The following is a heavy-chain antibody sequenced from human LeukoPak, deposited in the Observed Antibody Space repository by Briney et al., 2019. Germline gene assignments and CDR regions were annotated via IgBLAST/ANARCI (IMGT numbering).Heavy chain of an antibody. J-gene: IGHJ4*02. D-gene: IGHD3-10*01. CDR3: ARASAGVYYFDY. V-gene: IGHV1-69*04. CDR1: GCSFSIYA. CDR2: IIPMLGIA. Sequence: SVTVSCKGSGCSFSIYAFSWVRQAHAQGLEWMGRIIPMLGIANYAQPFQGRVTITADKSTSTAYMELSSLRSEDAAVYYCARASAGVYYFDYWGQGTLVTVSS.